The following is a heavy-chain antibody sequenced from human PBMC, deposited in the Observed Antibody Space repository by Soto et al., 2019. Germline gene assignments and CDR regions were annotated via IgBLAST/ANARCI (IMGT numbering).Heavy chain of an antibody. J-gene: IGHJ4*02. D-gene: IGHD6-19*01. CDR3: VQTTGWPGFDF. CDR2: IYGGGTT. V-gene: IGHV3-53*01. CDR1: GFTVSSKY. Sequence: EVRLVESGGGLIQPGGSLRLSCAASGFTVSSKYMTWVRQAQGKGLEWVSVIYGGGTTYYADSVKGRFTISRDNSKNTLYLQMNSLRAEDTAVYYCVQTTGWPGFDFWGQGTLVTVSS.